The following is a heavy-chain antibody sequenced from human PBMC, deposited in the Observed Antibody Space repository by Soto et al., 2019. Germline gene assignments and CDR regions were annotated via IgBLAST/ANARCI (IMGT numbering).Heavy chain of an antibody. CDR1: GYSLTSYW. CDR3: ARTVDTAIAKKGYYYYYYGMDV. Sequence: PGESLKISCKGSGYSLTSYWIGWVRQMPGKGLEWMGIIYPGDSDTRYSPSFQGQVTISADKSISTAYLQWSSLKASDTAMYYCARTVDTAIAKKGYYYYYYGMDVWGQGTTVTVSS. J-gene: IGHJ6*02. CDR2: IYPGDSDT. V-gene: IGHV5-51*01. D-gene: IGHD5-18*01.